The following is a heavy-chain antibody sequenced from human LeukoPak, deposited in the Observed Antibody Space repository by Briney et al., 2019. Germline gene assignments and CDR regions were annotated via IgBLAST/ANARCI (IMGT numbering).Heavy chain of an antibody. CDR3: AKDHVTGANTPLTK. Sequence: GGSLRLSCAASGFTFSSCAMNWVRQAPGKGLEWVSAISGGGGGTYYADSVKGRFTISRDNSKNTLLLQMNSLRAEDTAVYYCAKDHVTGANTPLTKWGQGTLVTVSS. D-gene: IGHD1-26*01. CDR1: GFTFSSCA. J-gene: IGHJ4*02. CDR2: ISGGGGGT. V-gene: IGHV3-23*01.